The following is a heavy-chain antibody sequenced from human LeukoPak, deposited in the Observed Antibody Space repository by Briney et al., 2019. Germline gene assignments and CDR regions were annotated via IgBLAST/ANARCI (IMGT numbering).Heavy chain of an antibody. CDR2: ISGSGGST. J-gene: IGHJ4*02. V-gene: IGHV3-23*01. Sequence: GSLRLSCAASGFTFSSYAMSWVRQAPGKGLEWVSAISGSGGSTYYADSVKGRFTISRDNSRNTLYLQMNSLRAEDTAVYYCAKGLLWPPKNFDYWGQGTLVTVSS. D-gene: IGHD3-10*01. CDR1: GFTFSSYA. CDR3: AKGLLWPPKNFDY.